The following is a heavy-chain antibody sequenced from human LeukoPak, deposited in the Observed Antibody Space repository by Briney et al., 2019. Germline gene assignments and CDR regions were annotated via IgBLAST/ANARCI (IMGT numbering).Heavy chain of an antibody. CDR3: ARDGDSGYEYYYYYGMDV. CDR1: GYTFTSYA. CDR2: INAGNGNT. D-gene: IGHD5-12*01. V-gene: IGHV1-3*01. Sequence: ASVTVSCKASGYTFTSYAMHWVRQAPGQRLEWRGWINAGNGNTKYSQTFQGRVTITRDTSASTAYMELSSLRSEDTAVYYCARDGDSGYEYYYYYGMDVWGKGTTVTVSS. J-gene: IGHJ6*04.